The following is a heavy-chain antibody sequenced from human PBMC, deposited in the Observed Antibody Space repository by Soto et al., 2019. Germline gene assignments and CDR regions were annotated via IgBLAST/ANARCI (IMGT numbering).Heavy chain of an antibody. CDR2: ISGSSSTI. J-gene: IGHJ5*02. Sequence: EVQLVESGGGLVQPGGSLRLSCAASGFTFSSYSMNWVRQAPGKGLEWVSYISGSSSTIYYADSVKGRFTISRDNAKNSLYLQMNSLRDEDTAVYYCAREAHYINWFDPWGQGTLVTVSS. V-gene: IGHV3-48*02. CDR1: GFTFSSYS. D-gene: IGHD4-4*01. CDR3: AREAHYINWFDP.